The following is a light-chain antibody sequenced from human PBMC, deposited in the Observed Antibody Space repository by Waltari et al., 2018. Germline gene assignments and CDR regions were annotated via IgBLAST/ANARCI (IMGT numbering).Light chain of an antibody. Sequence: QSALTQPPSASGSPEQSVTISCTGTSSDVVGYNFVSWYQQHRVKVPKLMIYDVSKRLAGVPTRFSGTKSGNTASLTVSGLQAGDEADYYCSSYAGSNNVFGTGTNVTVL. J-gene: IGLJ1*01. CDR2: DVS. V-gene: IGLV2-8*01. CDR3: SSYAGSNNV. CDR1: SSDVVGYNF.